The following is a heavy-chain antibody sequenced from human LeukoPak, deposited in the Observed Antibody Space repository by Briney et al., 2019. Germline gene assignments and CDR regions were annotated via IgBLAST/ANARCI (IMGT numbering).Heavy chain of an antibody. V-gene: IGHV3-7*01. CDR1: GFTFSTYW. CDR2: IKQDGSEK. Sequence: GGSLRLSCAASGFTFSTYWMSWVRQAPGKGLKWVASIKQDGSEKYYVDSVKGRFTISRDNAKNSLYLEMNSLRAEDTAVYYCARGQHSNGWHFDYWGQGTLVTVSS. D-gene: IGHD6-19*01. CDR3: ARGQHSNGWHFDY. J-gene: IGHJ4*02.